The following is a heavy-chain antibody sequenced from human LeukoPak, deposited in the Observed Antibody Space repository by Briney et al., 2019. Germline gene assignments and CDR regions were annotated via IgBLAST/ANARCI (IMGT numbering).Heavy chain of an antibody. D-gene: IGHD3-22*01. CDR1: GFTFCSYS. V-gene: IGHV3-21*01. J-gene: IGHJ4*02. Sequence: GGSLRLSCAASGFTFCSYSMNWVREAPGKGLEGVTSISSSSSYIYYADSVEGRFTISRDNAKNSLYLQMNSLRAEDTAVYYCARDSTYYYDSSGYYYDYWGQGTLVTVSS. CDR3: ARDSTYYYDSSGYYYDY. CDR2: ISSSSSYI.